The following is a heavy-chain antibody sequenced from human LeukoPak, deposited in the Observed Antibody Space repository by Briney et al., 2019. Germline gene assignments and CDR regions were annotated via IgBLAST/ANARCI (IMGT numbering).Heavy chain of an antibody. CDR1: GYTFTGYY. J-gene: IGHJ6*03. Sequence: ASVKVSCKASGYTFTGYYMHWVRQAPGQGLEWMGWINPNSGGTNYAQKFQGRVTMTRDTSISTAYMELSRLRSDDTAVYYCARASLPLFEDYYYMDVWGKGTTVTVSS. CDR2: INPNSGGT. D-gene: IGHD3-3*01. V-gene: IGHV1-2*02. CDR3: ARASLPLFEDYYYMDV.